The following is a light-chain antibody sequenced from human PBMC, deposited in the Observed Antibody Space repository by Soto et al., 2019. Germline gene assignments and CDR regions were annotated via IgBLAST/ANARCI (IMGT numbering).Light chain of an antibody. CDR3: QSYDISRSVSVV. CDR2: GNT. Sequence: QSVLTQPPSVSGAPGQRVTISCTGSSSNIGAGYDVQWYQQLPGAAPRLLIFGNTNRPSGVPDRFSGSRSGTSASLAISGRQAEDEADDYCQSYDISRSVSVVFGGGTKGTVL. J-gene: IGLJ2*01. V-gene: IGLV1-40*01. CDR1: SSNIGAGYD.